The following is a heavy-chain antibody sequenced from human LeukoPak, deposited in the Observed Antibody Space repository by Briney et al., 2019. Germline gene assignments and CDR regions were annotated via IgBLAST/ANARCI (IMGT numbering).Heavy chain of an antibody. J-gene: IGHJ4*02. Sequence: GGSLRRSCTASGFTFSDYSMSWVRQAPGAGLEWVSAISPAGDSTTDADSVKGRFTISRDNSKSTLYLQMNGLTAEDTAPYYCARRLVTAGITDFFDSWGQGTLVSVSS. V-gene: IGHV3-23*01. CDR3: ARRLVTAGITDFFDS. CDR1: GFTFSDYS. CDR2: ISPAGDST. D-gene: IGHD2-2*01.